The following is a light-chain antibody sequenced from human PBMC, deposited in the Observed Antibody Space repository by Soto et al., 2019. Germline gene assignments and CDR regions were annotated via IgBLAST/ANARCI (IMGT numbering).Light chain of an antibody. V-gene: IGKV2-28*01. CDR1: QSLLHSNGYNY. CDR3: MQPLQSWT. Sequence: DIVMTQSPLSLPVTPGEPASISCRSIQSLLHSNGYNYLDWYLQKPGQSPQLLIYLGSNRASGVPDRFSGSGSGTDFTLKISRVEAEDVGVYYCMQPLQSWTFGQGTKVDIK. CDR2: LGS. J-gene: IGKJ1*01.